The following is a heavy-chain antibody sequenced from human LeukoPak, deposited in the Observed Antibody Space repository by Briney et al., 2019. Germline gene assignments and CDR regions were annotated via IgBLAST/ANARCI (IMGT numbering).Heavy chain of an antibody. CDR1: GFTFSSYS. D-gene: IGHD3-10*01. CDR3: ARDRKIRGVRFLDY. CDR2: ISSSSTI. J-gene: IGHJ4*02. Sequence: GGSLRPSCAASGFTFSSYSMNWVRQAPGKGLEWVSYISSSSTIYYADSVKGRFTISRDNAKNSLYLQMNSLRAEDTAVYYCARDRKIRGVRFLDYWGQGTLVTVSS. V-gene: IGHV3-48*01.